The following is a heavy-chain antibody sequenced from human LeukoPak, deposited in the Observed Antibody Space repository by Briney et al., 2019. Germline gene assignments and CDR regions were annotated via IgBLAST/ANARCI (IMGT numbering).Heavy chain of an antibody. J-gene: IGHJ4*02. V-gene: IGHV1-2*02. CDR2: IDPKSGDT. Sequence: ASVKVSCKASGYAFSGNSIHWMRQAPGQGLEWMGRIDPKSGDTYYAQKFQGRVTMTRDTSISTAYMELSRLRADDTAVYYCARDNMGSYEHWGQGTLVTVSS. CDR3: ARDNMGSYEH. D-gene: IGHD3-10*01. CDR1: GYAFSGNS.